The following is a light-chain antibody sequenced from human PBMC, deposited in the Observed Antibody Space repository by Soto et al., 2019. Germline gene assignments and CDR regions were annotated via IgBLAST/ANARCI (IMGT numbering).Light chain of an antibody. CDR2: WAS. J-gene: IGKJ1*01. CDR3: QHYYSAPPT. V-gene: IGKV4-1*01. CDR1: QSVLYSSNNKNY. Sequence: DIVMTQSPDSLAVSLGERATINCKSSQSVLYSSNNKNYLAWYQQKPGQPPKLLIYWASTRESGVPDRFSGSGSGTDFTLTISSLQAEDVAVYYCQHYYSAPPTFGQGTTVEIK.